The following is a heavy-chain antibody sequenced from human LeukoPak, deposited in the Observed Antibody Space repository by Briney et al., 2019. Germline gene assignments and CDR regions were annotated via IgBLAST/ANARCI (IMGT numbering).Heavy chain of an antibody. D-gene: IGHD4-17*01. CDR3: ARVFDDYGDQRGLDY. CDR1: GGSISSSGYY. Sequence: PSETLSLTCSVSGGSISSSGYYWGWIRQPPGKGLEWIGSIYYSGSSYYNPSLKSRVIISVDTSKNQFSLKVTSVTAADTAVYFCARVFDDYGDQRGLDYWGQGFLVTVSS. CDR2: IYYSGSS. V-gene: IGHV4-39*07. J-gene: IGHJ4*02.